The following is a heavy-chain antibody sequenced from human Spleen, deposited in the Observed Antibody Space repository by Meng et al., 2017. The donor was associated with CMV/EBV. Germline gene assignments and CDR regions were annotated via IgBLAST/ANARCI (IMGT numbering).Heavy chain of an antibody. CDR3: ARDSGWYHPFRR. D-gene: IGHD6-19*01. V-gene: IGHV4-4*07. J-gene: IGHJ4*02. CDR2: NYSSGST. CDR1: GGSINSYY. Sequence: QVHRPGSGQPPLTPSEPMSLTCNVSGGSINSYYWSWIRPPAGKGLGWIGRNYSSGSTNYTPSIKSRVTMSVDTSKNQFSLKLSSVTAADTAVYYCARDSGWYHPFRRWGQGTLVTVSS.